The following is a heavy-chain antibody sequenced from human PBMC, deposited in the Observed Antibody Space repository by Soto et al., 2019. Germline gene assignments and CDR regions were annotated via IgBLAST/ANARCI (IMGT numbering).Heavy chain of an antibody. J-gene: IGHJ4*02. D-gene: IGHD7-27*01. V-gene: IGHV1-8*01. CDR2: MNPDSGTT. CDR1: GYTFTTYD. CDR3: TRNRRETGDFDF. Sequence: ASVKVSCKASGYTFTTYDINWLRQARGQGLQWMGWMNPDSGTTGYAQTFQGRVTSTRDTSMNTAYMELSRLTYEDTAVYYCTRNRRETGDFDFWGQGTRVTVAS.